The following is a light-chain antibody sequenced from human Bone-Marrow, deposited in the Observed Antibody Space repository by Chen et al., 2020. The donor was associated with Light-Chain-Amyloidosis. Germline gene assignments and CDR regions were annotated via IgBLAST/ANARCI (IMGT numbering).Light chain of an antibody. CDR3: QVWDRSSDRPV. CDR1: NIGSTS. CDR2: DDS. V-gene: IGLV3-21*02. J-gene: IGLJ3*02. Sequence: SYVLTQPSSVSVAPGHTATIACGGNNIGSTSVHWYQQKPGQAPLLVVYDDSDRPSGIPERLSGSNSGNTATLTISRVEAGDEADYYCQVWDRSSDRPVFGGGTKLTVL.